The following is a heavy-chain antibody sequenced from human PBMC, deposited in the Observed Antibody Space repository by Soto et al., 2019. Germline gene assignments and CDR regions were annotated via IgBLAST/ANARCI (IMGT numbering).Heavy chain of an antibody. D-gene: IGHD2-15*01. J-gene: IGHJ6*03. CDR3: RGHCSGGSCHLYYYYYYMDV. CDR2: IKSKTDGGTT. CDR1: GFTFSNAW. V-gene: IGHV3-15*01. Sequence: GGSLRLSCAASGFTFSNAWMSWVRQAPGKGLEWVGRIKSKTDGGTTDYAAPVKGRFTISRDDSKNTLYLQMNSLKTEDTAVYYCRGHCSGGSCHLYYYYYYMDVWGKGTTVTVSS.